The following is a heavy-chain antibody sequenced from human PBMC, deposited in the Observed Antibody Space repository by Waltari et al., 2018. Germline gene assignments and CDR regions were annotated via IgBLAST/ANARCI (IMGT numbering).Heavy chain of an antibody. Sequence: QVQLQESGPGLVKASETLSLTCAVSGDSINNYYWGWIRQPPGKELEWIGYIAYNGKTNYSPSLKSRVTISIDTSKTQFSLKLSSVTAADTAVYYCARSYDFWSGYPLDYWGQGTLVTVSS. J-gene: IGHJ4*02. V-gene: IGHV4-59*01. CDR1: GDSINNYY. D-gene: IGHD3-3*01. CDR2: IAYNGKT. CDR3: ARSYDFWSGYPLDY.